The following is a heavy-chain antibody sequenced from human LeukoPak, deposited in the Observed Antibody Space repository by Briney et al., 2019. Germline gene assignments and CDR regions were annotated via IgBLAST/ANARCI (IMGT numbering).Heavy chain of an antibody. CDR2: ISGSGGST. Sequence: GGSLRLSCAASGFTFSGYAMSWVRQAPGKGLEWVSAISGSGGSTYYADSVKGRFTISRDNSKNTLYLQMNSLRAEDTAVYYCANPDIVVVPAAIHGDAFDIWGQGTMVTVSS. CDR1: GFTFSGYA. J-gene: IGHJ3*02. V-gene: IGHV3-23*01. D-gene: IGHD2-2*02. CDR3: ANPDIVVVPAAIHGDAFDI.